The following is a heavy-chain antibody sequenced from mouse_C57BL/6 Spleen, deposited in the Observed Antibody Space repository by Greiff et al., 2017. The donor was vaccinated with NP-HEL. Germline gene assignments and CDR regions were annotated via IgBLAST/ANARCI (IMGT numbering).Heavy chain of an antibody. CDR3: ATGYSNDCDY. Sequence: QVQLKESGAELARPGASVKLSCKASGYTFTSYGISWVKQRTGQGLEWIGEIYPRSGNTYYNEKFKGKATLTADKSSSTAYMELRSLTSEDSAVYFCATGYSNDCDYWGQGTTLTVSS. J-gene: IGHJ2*01. CDR2: IYPRSGNT. V-gene: IGHV1-81*01. D-gene: IGHD2-5*01. CDR1: GYTFTSYG.